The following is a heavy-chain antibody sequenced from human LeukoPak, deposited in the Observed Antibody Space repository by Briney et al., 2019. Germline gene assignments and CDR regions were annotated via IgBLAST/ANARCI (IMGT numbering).Heavy chain of an antibody. CDR2: INPSGGST. CDR1: GYTFTSYY. J-gene: IGHJ5*02. CDR3: ARDRQYCSSTSCYRNWFDP. Sequence: ASVKVSCKASGYTFTSYYIHWVRQAPGQGLEWMGIINPSGGSTSYAQKFQGRVTMTRDTSTSTVYMELSSLRSEDTAVYYCARDRQYCSSTSCYRNWFDPWGQGTLVTVSS. V-gene: IGHV1-46*01. D-gene: IGHD2-2*02.